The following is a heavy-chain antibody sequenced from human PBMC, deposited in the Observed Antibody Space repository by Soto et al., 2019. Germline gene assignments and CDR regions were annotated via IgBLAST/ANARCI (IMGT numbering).Heavy chain of an antibody. CDR3: ARDHGGWQLYAY. CDR1: GFTFSSYG. CDR2: IWYDGSNK. Sequence: GGSLRLSCAASGFTFSSYGMHWVRQAPGKGLEWVAVIWYDGSNKYYADSVKGRFTISRDNSKNTLYLQMNSLRAEDTAVYYCARDHGGWQLYAYRARGTLVPVSS. D-gene: IGHD6-19*01. J-gene: IGHJ4*02. V-gene: IGHV3-33*01.